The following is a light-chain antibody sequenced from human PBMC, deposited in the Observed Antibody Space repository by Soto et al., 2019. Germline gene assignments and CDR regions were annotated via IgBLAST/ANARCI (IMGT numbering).Light chain of an antibody. CDR3: QSYDSSLGANYV. CDR2: GNT. CDR1: SSNLGAGYD. V-gene: IGLV1-40*01. J-gene: IGLJ1*01. Sequence: QSVLTQPPSVSGAPGQRVTISCTGSSSNLGAGYDVHWYQQLPGTAPKLLIYGNTNRPSGVTDRFSGSKSGTSASQAITWLQAEYEADYYCQSYDSSLGANYVFGTGTKLTVL.